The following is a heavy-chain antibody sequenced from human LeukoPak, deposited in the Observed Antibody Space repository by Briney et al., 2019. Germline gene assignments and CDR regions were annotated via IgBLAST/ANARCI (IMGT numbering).Heavy chain of an antibody. J-gene: IGHJ4*02. CDR2: ISSRGST. Sequence: SETLSLTCSVSGDSISNGHYYWGWIRQPPGKGLEWLATISSRGSTFYNPSLKSRVTISVDTSKNQISLNLSSVTASDTSLYYCARLNPLEHLFSFYFDSWGQGILATVSS. CDR3: ARLNPLEHLFSFYFDS. D-gene: IGHD3-3*01. CDR1: GDSISNGHYY. V-gene: IGHV4-39*01.